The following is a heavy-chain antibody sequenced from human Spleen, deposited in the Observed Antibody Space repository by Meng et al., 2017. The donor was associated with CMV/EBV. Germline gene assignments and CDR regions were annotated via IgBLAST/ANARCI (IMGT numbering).Heavy chain of an antibody. CDR3: ARVPAPYYYDSSGPFDY. D-gene: IGHD3-22*01. J-gene: IGHJ4*02. CDR2: ISTYNGNT. CDR1: GYTFTSYG. Sequence: ASVKVSCKASGYTFTSYGISWVRQAPGQGLEWMGWISTYNGNTMFAQKLQGRVTMTTDTSTSTAYMELRSLRFDDTAVYYCARVPAPYYYDSSGPFDYWGQGTLVTVSS. V-gene: IGHV1-18*01.